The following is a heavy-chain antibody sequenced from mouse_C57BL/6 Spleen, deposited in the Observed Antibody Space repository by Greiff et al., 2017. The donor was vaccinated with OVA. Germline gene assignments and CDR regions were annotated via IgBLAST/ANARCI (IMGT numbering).Heavy chain of an antibody. V-gene: IGHV5-6*01. CDR2: ISSGGSYT. J-gene: IGHJ2*01. Sequence: EVQLQESGGDLVKPGGSLKLSCAASGFTFSSYGMSWVRQTPDKRLEWVATISSGGSYTYYPDSVKGRFTISRDNAKNTLYLQMSSLKSEDTAMYYCESRDSLDYWGQGTTLTVSS. CDR3: ESRDSLDY. CDR1: GFTFSSYG. D-gene: IGHD3-1*01.